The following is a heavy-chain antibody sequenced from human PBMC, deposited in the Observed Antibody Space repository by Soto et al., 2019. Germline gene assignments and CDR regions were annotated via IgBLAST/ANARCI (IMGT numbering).Heavy chain of an antibody. CDR1: GGSISSSSYY. CDR2: IYYSGST. D-gene: IGHD3-9*01. CDR3: ARQGVLRYFDWLSYVDY. J-gene: IGHJ4*02. V-gene: IGHV4-39*01. Sequence: QLQLQESGPGLVKPSETLSLTCTVSGGSISSSSYYWGWIRQPPGKGLEWIGSIYYSGSTYYNPSLKSRVTISVDTSKNQFSLKLSSVTAADTAVYYCARQGVLRYFDWLSYVDYWGQGTLVTVSS.